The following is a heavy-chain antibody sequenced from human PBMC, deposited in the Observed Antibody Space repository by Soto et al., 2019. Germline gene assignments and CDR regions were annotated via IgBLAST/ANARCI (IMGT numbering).Heavy chain of an antibody. D-gene: IGHD1-26*01. J-gene: IGHJ3*02. CDR2: MYYSGST. V-gene: IGHV4-39*01. Sequence: QLQLQESGPGLVKPSETLSLTCTVSGDSISSTSFYWGWLRQPPGKGLEWIATMYYSGSTYYNPSLESRVSISVDTSKNQCSLKLSSVTAADTALYYCARHSGNYYGPLDIWGQGTVVTVSS. CDR3: ARHSGNYYGPLDI. CDR1: GDSISSTSFY.